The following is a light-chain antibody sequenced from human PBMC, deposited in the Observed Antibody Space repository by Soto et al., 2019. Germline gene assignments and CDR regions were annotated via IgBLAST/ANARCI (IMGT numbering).Light chain of an antibody. V-gene: IGLV2-11*01. J-gene: IGLJ2*01. CDR2: DVT. CDR3: CSDAGRYGVL. CDR1: ISDVGGYNY. Sequence: QSVLTQPRSVSGSPGQSVTISCTGTISDVGGYNYVSWYQQYPGKAPKLMIYDVTERPSGVPDRFSGSKSGNTASLTISGLQADDEADYYCCSDAGRYGVLFGGGTKLTVL.